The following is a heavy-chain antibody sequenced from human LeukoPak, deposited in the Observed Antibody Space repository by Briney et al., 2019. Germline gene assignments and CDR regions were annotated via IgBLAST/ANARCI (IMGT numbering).Heavy chain of an antibody. J-gene: IGHJ4*02. CDR2: IIDTGGAT. CDR1: GFSFSSFA. CDR3: ARDLTAFYDFWSGHDY. D-gene: IGHD3-3*01. Sequence: PGGSLRLSCAASGFSFSSFAMTWVRQAPGKGLEWVSGIIDTGGATYYADSVKGRFTISRDNSKNTLYLQMNSLRAEDTAVYYCARDLTAFYDFWSGHDYWGQGTLVTVSS. V-gene: IGHV3-23*01.